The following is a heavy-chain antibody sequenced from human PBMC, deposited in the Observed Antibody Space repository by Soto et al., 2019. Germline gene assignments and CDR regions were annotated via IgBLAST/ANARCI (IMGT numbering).Heavy chain of an antibody. CDR1: GFTFSSYS. J-gene: IGHJ6*02. Sequence: PGGSLRLSCAASGFTFSSYSMNWVRQAPGKGLEWVSSISSSSSYIYYADAGKGRFTIYRDNAKNSRYLQMNSLRAEDTAVYYCARDQGDRDDEFWSGSERYGMDVWGQGTTVTVSS. V-gene: IGHV3-21*01. CDR2: ISSSSSYI. CDR3: ARDQGDRDDEFWSGSERYGMDV. D-gene: IGHD3-3*01.